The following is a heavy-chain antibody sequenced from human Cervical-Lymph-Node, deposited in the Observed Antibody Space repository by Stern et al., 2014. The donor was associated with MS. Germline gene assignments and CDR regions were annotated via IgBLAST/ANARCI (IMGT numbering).Heavy chain of an antibody. V-gene: IGHV3-30*18. Sequence: VQLVESGGGVVQPGRSLRLSCAASTFTFSTYGMHWVRQAPGKGLEWVAVISYDGSNKHYADSVKGRFTISRDNSKNTLFLQMNSLRAEETAVYYCAKDQGVGATAFDYWGQGTLVTVSS. D-gene: IGHD1-26*01. CDR2: ISYDGSNK. J-gene: IGHJ4*02. CDR3: AKDQGVGATAFDY. CDR1: TFTFSTYG.